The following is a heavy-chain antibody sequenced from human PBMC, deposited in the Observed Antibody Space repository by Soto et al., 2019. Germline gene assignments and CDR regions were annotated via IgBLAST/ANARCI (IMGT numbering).Heavy chain of an antibody. V-gene: IGHV3-48*03. J-gene: IGHJ5*02. CDR2: ISSSGSDT. CDR1: GFSFSSYE. Sequence: EAQLVESGGDLVQPGGTLRLSCAGSGFSFSSYEMNWVRQAPGKGLEWVSYISSSGSDTYYADSVKARFTISRDNAQNSLYLQMTRLRAEDTAIYYCASVSGSYGFDPWGQGTLVTVSS. CDR3: ASVSGSYGFDP. D-gene: IGHD1-26*01.